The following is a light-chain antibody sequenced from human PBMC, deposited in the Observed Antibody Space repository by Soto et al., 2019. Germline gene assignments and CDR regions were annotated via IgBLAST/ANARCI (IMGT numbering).Light chain of an antibody. J-gene: IGLJ2*01. Sequence: QSALTQPASVSGSPGQSITISCTGTSSDVGGYNYVSWYQQHPGKAPKLMIYEVSNRPSGVSNRFSGSKSGNTASLTISGLQAEDEADYYCSSYTSSSRVVFGGGTQLTVL. CDR2: EVS. V-gene: IGLV2-14*01. CDR1: SSDVGGYNY. CDR3: SSYTSSSRVV.